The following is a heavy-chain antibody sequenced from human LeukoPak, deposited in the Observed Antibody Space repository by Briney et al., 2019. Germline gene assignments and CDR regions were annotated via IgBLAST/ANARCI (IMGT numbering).Heavy chain of an antibody. CDR2: INPSGGST. Sequence: GASVKVSCKASGYTFTSYYMHWVRQAPGQGLEWMGIINPSGGSTSYAQKFQGRVTMTRDMSTSTVYMELSSLRSEDTAVYYCAIAPICQGSTSCYTWTNFDYWGQGTLVTVSS. J-gene: IGHJ4*02. D-gene: IGHD2-2*02. CDR3: AIAPICQGSTSCYTWTNFDY. CDR1: GYTFTSYY. V-gene: IGHV1-46*01.